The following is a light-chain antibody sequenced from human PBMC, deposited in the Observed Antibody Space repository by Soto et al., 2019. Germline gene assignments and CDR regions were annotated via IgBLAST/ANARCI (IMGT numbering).Light chain of an antibody. CDR3: QSFDSSLSALYV. Sequence: QSVLTQPPSVSGAPGQRVTISCIGATSDVHWYQHLPGTAPKLLIYGNNNRPSGVPDRFSGPKSGTSASLAITGLQAEDEADYYCQSFDSSLSALYVFGTGTKVTVL. V-gene: IGLV1-40*01. J-gene: IGLJ1*01. CDR1: GATSD. CDR2: GNN.